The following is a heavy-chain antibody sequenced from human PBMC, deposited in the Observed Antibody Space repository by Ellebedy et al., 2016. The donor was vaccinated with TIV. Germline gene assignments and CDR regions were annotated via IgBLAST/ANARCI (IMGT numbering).Heavy chain of an antibody. CDR1: GGSFSGYY. Sequence: MPSETLSLTCAVYGGSFSGYYWGWIRQPPGKGLEWIGEINHSGSTNYNPSLKSRVTISVDTSKNQFSLKLSSVTAADTAVYYCARGDDSSGYYTDYWGQGTLVTVSS. V-gene: IGHV4-34*01. D-gene: IGHD3-22*01. CDR3: ARGDDSSGYYTDY. J-gene: IGHJ4*02. CDR2: INHSGST.